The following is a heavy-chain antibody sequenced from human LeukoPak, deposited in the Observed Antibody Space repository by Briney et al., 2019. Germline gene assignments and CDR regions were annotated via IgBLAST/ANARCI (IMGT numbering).Heavy chain of an antibody. CDR2: ITSSSSYI. D-gene: IGHD3-22*01. Sequence: GGSLRLSCAASGFTFSSYNMNWVRQAPGKGLEWVSSITSSSSYIYYADSVKGRFTISRDNAKNSLYLQMNSLRAEDTAVYYCARHVVAVGFDYWGQGTLVTVSS. CDR3: ARHVVAVGFDY. V-gene: IGHV3-21*01. J-gene: IGHJ4*02. CDR1: GFTFSSYN.